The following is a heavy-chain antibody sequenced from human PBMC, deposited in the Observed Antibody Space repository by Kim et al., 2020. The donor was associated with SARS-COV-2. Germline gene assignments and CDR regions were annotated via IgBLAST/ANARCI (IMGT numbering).Heavy chain of an antibody. CDR3: ALTGNTAY. V-gene: IGHV3-74*01. Sequence: EGSSTSCAYAGKGRFTISRDNAKNTLYLQINSLRAEDTAMYYCALTGNTAYWGQGTLVTVSS. CDR2: EGSST. D-gene: IGHD1-7*01. J-gene: IGHJ4*02.